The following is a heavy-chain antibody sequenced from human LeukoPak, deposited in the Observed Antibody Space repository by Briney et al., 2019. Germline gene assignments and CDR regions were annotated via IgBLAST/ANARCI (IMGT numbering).Heavy chain of an antibody. V-gene: IGHV3-23*01. D-gene: IGHD3-22*01. J-gene: IGHJ4*02. Sequence: GASLRLSCAASGFTFSSYAMSWVRQAPGKGLEWVSAISGGGGSTYYADSVKGRFTISRDNSKNTLYLQMNSLRAEDTAVYHCAKAPVSYDRSGYYFDYWGQGTLVTVSS. CDR1: GFTFSSYA. CDR3: AKAPVSYDRSGYYFDY. CDR2: ISGGGGST.